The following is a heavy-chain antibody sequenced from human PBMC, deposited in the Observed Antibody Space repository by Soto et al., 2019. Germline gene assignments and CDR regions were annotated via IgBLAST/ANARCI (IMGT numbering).Heavy chain of an antibody. D-gene: IGHD1-7*01. Sequence: PGGSLRLSCAASGFTCSSYAMSWVRQAPGKGLEWVSAISGRGGSTYYADSVKGRFTISRDNSEDTLDLQMNSLRAEDTAVYYCAKVWADEEASWNFPPFDYWGRGTLGTVSS. CDR3: AKVWADEEASWNFPPFDY. J-gene: IGHJ4*02. CDR1: GFTCSSYA. V-gene: IGHV3-23*01. CDR2: ISGRGGST.